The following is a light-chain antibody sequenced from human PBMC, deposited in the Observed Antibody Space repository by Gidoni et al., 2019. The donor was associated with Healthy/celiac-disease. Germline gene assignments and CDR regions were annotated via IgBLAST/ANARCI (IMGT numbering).Light chain of an antibody. CDR1: QSVSSSY. V-gene: IGKV3-20*01. CDR2: GAS. J-gene: IGKJ2*01. Sequence: EIVLTQSPGTLSLSPGERATLSCRTSQSVSSSYLAWYQQKPGQAPRLLIYGASSRATGIPDRFSGSGSGTDFTLTISRLDPEDFGVYYCQQYGSSPYTFGQGTKLEIK. CDR3: QQYGSSPYT.